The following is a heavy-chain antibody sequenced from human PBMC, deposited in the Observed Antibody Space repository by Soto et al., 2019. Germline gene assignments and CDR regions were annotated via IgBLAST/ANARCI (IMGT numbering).Heavy chain of an antibody. CDR2: IYPGDSDT. J-gene: IGHJ6*02. V-gene: IGHV5-51*01. D-gene: IGHD6-13*01. CDR3: ARTAATGKYYYGVDV. CDR1: GYKVSTWHNFTSYW. Sequence: PGESLKISCMGSGYKVSTWHNFTSYWIAWVRQMPGEGLEWMGIIYPGDSDTRYSPSFQGQVTISADKSINSVYLQWSSLKASDTATYYCARTAATGKYYYGVDVWGQGTTVTV.